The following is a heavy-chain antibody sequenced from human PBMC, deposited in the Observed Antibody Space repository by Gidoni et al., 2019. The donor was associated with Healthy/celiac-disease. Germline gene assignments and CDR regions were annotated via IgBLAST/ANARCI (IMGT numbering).Heavy chain of an antibody. J-gene: IGHJ6*02. CDR1: GGTFSSYA. V-gene: IGHV1-69*01. CDR3: ARGPYGESHYYYYGMDV. CDR2: IIPIFGTA. Sequence: QVQLVQSGAAVKKPGSSVKVSCKASGGTFSSYAISWWRQAPGQGLEWMGGIIPIFGTANYAQKFQGRVTITADESTSTAYMELSSLRSEDTAVYYCARGPYGESHYYYYGMDVWGQGTTVTVSS. D-gene: IGHD3-10*01.